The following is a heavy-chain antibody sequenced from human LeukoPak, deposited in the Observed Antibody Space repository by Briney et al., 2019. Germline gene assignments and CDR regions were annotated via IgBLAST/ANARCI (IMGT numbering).Heavy chain of an antibody. D-gene: IGHD2-2*02. CDR1: GFTFSSYA. V-gene: IGHV3-23*01. CDR2: ISGGGGST. CDR3: AKVGWCSTSSCHRYYGMDL. Sequence: GGSLRLSCAVSGFTFSSYAISWVRQAPGKGLEWVSTISGGGGSTYYADSVKGRFTISRDNSKDTLYLQMNSLRVEDTAIYYYAKVGWCSTSSCHRYYGMDLWGQGTTVTVSS. J-gene: IGHJ6*02.